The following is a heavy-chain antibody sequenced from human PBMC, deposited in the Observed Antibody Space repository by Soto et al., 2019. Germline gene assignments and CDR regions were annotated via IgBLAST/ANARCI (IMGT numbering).Heavy chain of an antibody. CDR1: GGTFSSYA. J-gene: IGHJ4*02. CDR2: IIPIFGTA. V-gene: IGHV1-69*01. D-gene: IGHD5-12*01. Sequence: QVQLVQSGAEVKKPGSSVTVSCTASGGTFSSYAISWVRQAPGQGLEWMGGIIPIFGTANYAQKFQGRVTITADESTSTAYMELSSLRSEDTAVYYCARDGYNEMGFDYWGQGTLVTVSS. CDR3: ARDGYNEMGFDY.